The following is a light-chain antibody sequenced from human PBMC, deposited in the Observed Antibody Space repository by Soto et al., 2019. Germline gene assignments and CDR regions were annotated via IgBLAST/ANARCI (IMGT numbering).Light chain of an antibody. J-gene: IGKJ1*01. CDR2: AAS. CDR1: QSISSY. V-gene: IGKV1-39*01. Sequence: DIQMTQSPSSLSASVGDRVTITCRASQSISSYLNWYQQKPGKAPKLLIYAASSLQSGVPSRFSDSGSETDFTLTSRRLEPEDVATYSCQQSYSTPRTFGQGTKVEIK. CDR3: QQSYSTPRT.